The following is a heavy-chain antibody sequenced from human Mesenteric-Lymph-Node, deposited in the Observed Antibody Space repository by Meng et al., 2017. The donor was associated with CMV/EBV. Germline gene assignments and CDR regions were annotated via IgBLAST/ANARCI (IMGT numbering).Heavy chain of an antibody. CDR1: GFTFSSYG. Sequence: SLKISCAASGFTFSSYGMHWVRQAPGKGLEWVAFIRYDGSNTYYADSVKGRFTISRDNSKNTLYLQMNSLRPEDTAVYYCAKDPHTWNYYYYYGMDIWGQGTTVTVSS. D-gene: IGHD1-20*01. CDR2: IRYDGSNT. CDR3: AKDPHTWNYYYYYGMDI. V-gene: IGHV3-30*02. J-gene: IGHJ6*02.